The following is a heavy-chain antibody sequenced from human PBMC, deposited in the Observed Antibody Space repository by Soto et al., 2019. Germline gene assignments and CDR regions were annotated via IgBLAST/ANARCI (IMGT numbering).Heavy chain of an antibody. J-gene: IGHJ5*02. D-gene: IGHD3-10*01. Sequence: SETLSLTCNVSGGSISSGDYYWSWIRQPPGKGLEWIGYIYFSESTSYNPSLKSRVTISGDKSKNQFSLRLTSVTAADTAVYYCARAHITMVRGVIKGNWFDPWGQGTLVTVSS. CDR1: GGSISSGDYY. V-gene: IGHV4-30-4*01. CDR2: IYFSEST. CDR3: ARAHITMVRGVIKGNWFDP.